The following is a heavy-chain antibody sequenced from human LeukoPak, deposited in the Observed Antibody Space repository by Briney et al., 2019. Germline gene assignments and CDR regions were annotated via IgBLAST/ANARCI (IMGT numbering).Heavy chain of an antibody. Sequence: SETLSLTCTVSGGSISSSSYYWGWIRQPPGKGLEWIGRIYSTGRSDYNPSLKSRITMSVDTSKNQFSLKLSSVTAADTTVYYCARDGPRSGYDLGHFDNLGQGTLVTASS. CDR1: GGSISSSSYY. V-gene: IGHV4-39*07. D-gene: IGHD5-12*01. CDR3: ARDGPRSGYDLGHFDN. J-gene: IGHJ4*02. CDR2: IYSTGRS.